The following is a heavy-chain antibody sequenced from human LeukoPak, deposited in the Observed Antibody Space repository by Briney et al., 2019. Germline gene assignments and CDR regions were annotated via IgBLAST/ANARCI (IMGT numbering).Heavy chain of an antibody. CDR1: GFTFSNFD. Sequence: QAGGSLRLSCTASGFTFSNFDINWIRQAPGKGLEWVAVMSPHANYVYYADSVQGRFTISRDDSKDMVYLQMNSLRGEDTAVYAFARDWIDRSLDYWGQGTLVTVSS. D-gene: IGHD2-2*03. J-gene: IGHJ4*02. CDR2: MSPHANYV. V-gene: IGHV3-33*08. CDR3: ARDWIDRSLDY.